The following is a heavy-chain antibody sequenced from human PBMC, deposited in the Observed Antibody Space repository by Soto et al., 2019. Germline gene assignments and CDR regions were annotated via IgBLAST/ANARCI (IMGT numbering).Heavy chain of an antibody. CDR1: GGSFSGYY. CDR2: SNHVGNT. D-gene: IGHD5-18*01. Sequence: QVQLQQWGAGLLKPSETLSLTCAVYGGSFSGYYWSWIRQPPGKGLEWIGESNHVGNTNYNPSLKSRVTMSVDPSKNQFSLRLTSVTAADTAVYYCARVLIAGVTTAWGQGTLVIVSS. CDR3: ARVLIAGVTTA. V-gene: IGHV4-34*01. J-gene: IGHJ5*02.